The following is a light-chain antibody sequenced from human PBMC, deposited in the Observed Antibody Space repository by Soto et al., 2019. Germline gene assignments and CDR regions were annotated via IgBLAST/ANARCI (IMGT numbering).Light chain of an antibody. V-gene: IGKV3-20*01. CDR1: QSISSSY. CDR2: GAS. J-gene: IGKJ1*01. CDR3: HQYGSAPAWT. Sequence: EIVLTQSPGTLSLFPGERATLSCRASQSISSSYLAWYQQKPCQAPRLLIYGASSRATGIPDRFSGAGSATDFTLTISRLEPEDFAVYYCHQYGSAPAWTFGQGTKVEIK.